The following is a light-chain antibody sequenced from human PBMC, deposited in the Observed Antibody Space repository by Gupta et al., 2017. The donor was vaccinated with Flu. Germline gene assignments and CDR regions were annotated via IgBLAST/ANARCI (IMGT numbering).Light chain of an antibody. J-gene: IGKJ1*01. V-gene: IGKV3-11*01. CDR1: QSVSTY. CDR3: QQRSNWRWT. Sequence: GERATLSCRASQSVSTYLAWYQQKPGQAPRLLISDASNRATGIPARFSGSGSGTDFTLTISSLEPEDFAVYYCQQRSNWRWTFGQGTKVEIK. CDR2: DAS.